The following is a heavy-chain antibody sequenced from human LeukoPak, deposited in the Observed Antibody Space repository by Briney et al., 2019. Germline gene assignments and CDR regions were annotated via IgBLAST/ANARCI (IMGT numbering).Heavy chain of an antibody. J-gene: IGHJ4*02. CDR2: ISPSGST. CDR3: ARHTWLHTSVFDY. V-gene: IGHV4-4*07. Sequence: PSETLSLTCNVSGRSIRSNYWSWIRQPAGRELEWIGRISPSGSTNYNPSLKSRVTMSVDTSENQFSLKLSSVTAADTAVYYCARHTWLHTSVFDYWGQGTLVTVSS. D-gene: IGHD5-24*01. CDR1: GRSIRSNY.